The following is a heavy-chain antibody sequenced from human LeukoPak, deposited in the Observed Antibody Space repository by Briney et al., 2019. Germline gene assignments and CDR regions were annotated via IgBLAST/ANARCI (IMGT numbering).Heavy chain of an antibody. CDR3: ARGSGFETGDY. Sequence: GGSLRLSCAASGFTVSSIYMSWVRQAPGKGLEWISVIYGGSNTYYYADSVKGRFTISRDNSKNTVYLQMNSLRVEDTAIYYCARGSGFETGDYWGRGTLVTVSS. CDR1: GFTVSSIY. CDR2: IYGGSNT. J-gene: IGHJ4*02. V-gene: IGHV3-53*01. D-gene: IGHD5-12*01.